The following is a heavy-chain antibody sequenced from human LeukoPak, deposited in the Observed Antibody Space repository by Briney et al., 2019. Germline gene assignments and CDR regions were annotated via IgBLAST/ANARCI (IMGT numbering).Heavy chain of an antibody. Sequence: PGGSLRLSCAASGFTFDDYAMHWVRQAPGKGLEWVSGISWNSGSIGYADSVKGRFTISRGNAKNSLYLQMSSLRAEDMALYYCTIGSGTYRGAFDIWGQGTMVTVSS. CDR2: ISWNSGSI. D-gene: IGHD1-26*01. CDR1: GFTFDDYA. J-gene: IGHJ3*02. CDR3: TIGSGTYRGAFDI. V-gene: IGHV3-9*03.